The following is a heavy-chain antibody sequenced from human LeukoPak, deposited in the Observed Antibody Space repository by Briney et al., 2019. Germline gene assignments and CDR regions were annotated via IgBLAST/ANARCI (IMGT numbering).Heavy chain of an antibody. Sequence: GGSLRLSCSASGFTFSTFPMHWVRQAPGKGLEYFSAISRNGDTTYYADSVKGRFTISRDNSKNTLYLQMSSLRPEDTAVYYCVKALTDDAFDIWGAGPMVTVSS. CDR3: VKALTDDAFDI. CDR1: GFTFSTFP. J-gene: IGHJ3*02. CDR2: ISRNGDTT. V-gene: IGHV3-64D*06.